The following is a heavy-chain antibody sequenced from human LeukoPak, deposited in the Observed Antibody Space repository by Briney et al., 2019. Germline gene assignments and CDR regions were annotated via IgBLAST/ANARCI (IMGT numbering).Heavy chain of an antibody. CDR1: GFTFSSYG. V-gene: IGHV3-30*18. CDR3: AKDGIVVSYFDY. D-gene: IGHD3-22*01. CDR2: ISYDGSNK. Sequence: GGSLRLSCAASGFTFSSYGIHWVRQAPGKGLEWVAIISYDGSNKYYADSVKGRFTISRDNSKNTLYLQMSSLRAEDTAMYYCAKDGIVVSYFDYWGQGTLVTVSS. J-gene: IGHJ4*02.